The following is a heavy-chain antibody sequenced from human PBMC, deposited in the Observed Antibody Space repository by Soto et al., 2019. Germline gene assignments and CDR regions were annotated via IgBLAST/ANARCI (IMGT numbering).Heavy chain of an antibody. V-gene: IGHV4-59*12. CDR3: ARDTNTHAFDI. CDR1: GGSISSYY. J-gene: IGHJ3*02. CDR2: IYYSGST. D-gene: IGHD1-1*01. Sequence: SETLSLTCTVSGGSISSYYWSWIRQPPGKGLEWIGYIYYSGSTYYNPSLKSRVTISVDTSKNQFSLKLSSVTAADTAVYYCARDTNTHAFDIWGQGTMVTVSS.